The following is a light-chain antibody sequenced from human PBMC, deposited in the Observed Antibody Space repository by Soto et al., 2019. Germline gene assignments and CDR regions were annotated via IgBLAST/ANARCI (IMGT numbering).Light chain of an antibody. CDR1: QSVSSSY. V-gene: IGKV3-20*01. CDR2: GAS. CDR3: QQYGSSPRT. J-gene: IGKJ2*01. Sequence: ENVLTQSPGTLSLSPGERATLSCRASQSVSSSYLAWYQQKPGQAPRHLIYGASSRATGIPDRFSGSGSGTDFTLTISRVEPEDFAVYYCQQYGSSPRTFGQGTKLEIK.